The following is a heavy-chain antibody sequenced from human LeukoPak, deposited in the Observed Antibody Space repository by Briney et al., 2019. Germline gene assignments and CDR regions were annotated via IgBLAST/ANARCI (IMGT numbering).Heavy chain of an antibody. J-gene: IGHJ3*02. CDR1: GYSFTSYW. CDR3: ARPLRYYDSSGYYFPGAFDI. V-gene: IGHV5-51*01. Sequence: GESLKISCKGSGYSFTSYWIGWVRQMPGKGLEWMGIIYPGDSDTRYSPSFQGQVTISADKSISTAYLQWSSLKASDTAMYYCARPLRYYDSSGYYFPGAFDIWGQGTMVTVSS. D-gene: IGHD3-22*01. CDR2: IYPGDSDT.